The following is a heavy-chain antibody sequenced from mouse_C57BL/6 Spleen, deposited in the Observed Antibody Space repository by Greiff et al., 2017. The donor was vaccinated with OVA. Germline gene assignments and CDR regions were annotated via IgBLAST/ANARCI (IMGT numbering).Heavy chain of an antibody. CDR3: ARLTNWDDYYAMDY. Sequence: QVQLQQSGAELVRPGASVKLSCKASGYTFTDYYINWVKQRPGQGLEWIARIYPGSGNTYYNEKFKGKATLTAEKSSSTAYMQLSSLTSEDSAVHFCARLTNWDDYYAMDYWGQGTSVTVSS. J-gene: IGHJ4*01. V-gene: IGHV1-76*01. D-gene: IGHD4-1*02. CDR2: IYPGSGNT. CDR1: GYTFTDYY.